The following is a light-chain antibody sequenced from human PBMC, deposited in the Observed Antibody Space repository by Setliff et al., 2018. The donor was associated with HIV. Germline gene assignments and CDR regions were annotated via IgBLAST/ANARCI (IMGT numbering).Light chain of an antibody. CDR3: CAYAGSDTCV. V-gene: IGLV2-23*02. CDR1: STDIGHYGL. J-gene: IGLJ1*01. Sequence: QSALGQPASVSGSPGQSITIACTGTSTDIGHYGLVSWYQQHPGRAPQLILFDVNKRPSGVSSRFFGSKSGNTASLSISGLQAGYEADYFCCAYAGSDTCVFGTGTKVTVL. CDR2: DVN.